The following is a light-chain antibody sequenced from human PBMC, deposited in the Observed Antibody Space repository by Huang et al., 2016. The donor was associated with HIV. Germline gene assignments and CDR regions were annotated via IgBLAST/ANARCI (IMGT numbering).Light chain of an antibody. V-gene: IGKV4-1*01. CDR1: QSILYSSNNKNY. CDR2: WAS. J-gene: IGKJ4*01. CDR3: QQYYNTPFT. Sequence: DIVMTQSPDSLAVSLGERATINCKSSQSILYSSNNKNYLAWYQQKQGQPPKTLIYWASTLESGVPDRFSGSGSGTDFTLTISNLQAEDVAVYYCQQYYNTPFTFGGGTKVEI.